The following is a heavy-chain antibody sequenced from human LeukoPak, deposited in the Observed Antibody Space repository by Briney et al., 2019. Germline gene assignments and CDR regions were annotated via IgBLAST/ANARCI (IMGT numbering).Heavy chain of an antibody. Sequence: GRSLRLSCAASGFTFSSHGMHSVRQPPGNGLGWETVILYDGSNKYYPDSVKGRFTNSRDNSKNALYLQMNSLRAEDTAVYYCARNQRGVYGYYFDYWGQGTLVTVSS. CDR1: GFTFSSHG. V-gene: IGHV3-33*01. J-gene: IGHJ4*02. D-gene: IGHD3-10*01. CDR3: ARNQRGVYGYYFDY. CDR2: ILYDGSNK.